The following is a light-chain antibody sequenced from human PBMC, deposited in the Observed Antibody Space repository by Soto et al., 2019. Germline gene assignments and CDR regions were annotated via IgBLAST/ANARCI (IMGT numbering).Light chain of an antibody. CDR1: NKYVGSYDL. CDR2: EVS. CDR3: SSYAGSSTYV. Sequence: SVMSPPSSVSGSPGQSITIPCPGTNKYVGSYDLGSLYLQHPGKAPKLMIYEVSKWPSGFSNRFSGSKSGNTASLTISGLQAEDEADYFCSSYAGSSTYVFGTGTKVTVL. J-gene: IGLJ1*01. V-gene: IGLV2-23*02.